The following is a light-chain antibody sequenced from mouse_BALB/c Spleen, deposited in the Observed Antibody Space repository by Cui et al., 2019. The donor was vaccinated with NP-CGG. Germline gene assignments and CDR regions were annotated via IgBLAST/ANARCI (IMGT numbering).Light chain of an antibody. CDR1: TGTVTTSNY. Sequence: QAVVTQESALTTSPGETVTLTCRSSTGTVTTSNYANWVQEKPDHLFTGLIGCTNNRAPCVPARFSGSLIGDKAALTITGAQTEDEAIYFCALWYSNHWVFGGGTKLT. CDR3: ALWYSNHWV. CDR2: CTN. J-gene: IGLJ1*01. V-gene: IGLV1*01.